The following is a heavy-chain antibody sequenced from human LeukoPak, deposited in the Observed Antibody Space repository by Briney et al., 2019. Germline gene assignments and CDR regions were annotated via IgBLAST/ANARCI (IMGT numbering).Heavy chain of an antibody. J-gene: IGHJ6*03. CDR3: AKGGSCSSGSCYSLGGYMDV. V-gene: IGHV3-23*01. D-gene: IGHD2-15*01. CDR2: ISGSGGST. CDR1: GFTFSSYA. Sequence: GGSLRLSCAASGFTFSSYAMSWVRQAPGKGLEWVSAISGSGGSTYYADSVKGRFTIPRDNSKNTLYLQMNSLRAEDTAVYYCAKGGSCSSGSCYSLGGYMDVWGKGTTVTVSS.